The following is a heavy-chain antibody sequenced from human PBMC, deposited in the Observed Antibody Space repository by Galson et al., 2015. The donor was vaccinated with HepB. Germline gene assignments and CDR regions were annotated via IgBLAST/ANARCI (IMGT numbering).Heavy chain of an antibody. CDR3: SKDRFVKYGSGSWFDY. J-gene: IGHJ4*02. CDR2: ISGSGGST. D-gene: IGHD3-10*01. Sequence: SLRLSCAASGFTFSSYAMSWVRQAPGKGLEWVSAISGSGGSTYYADSVKGRFTISRDNSKNTLYLQMNSLRAEDTAVYYCSKDRFVKYGSGSWFDYWGQGTLVTVSS. V-gene: IGHV3-23*01. CDR1: GFTFSSYA.